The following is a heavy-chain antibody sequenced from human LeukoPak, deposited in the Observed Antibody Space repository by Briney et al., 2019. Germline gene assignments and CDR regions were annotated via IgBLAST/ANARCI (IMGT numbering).Heavy chain of an antibody. V-gene: IGHV4-30-2*03. Sequence: SQTLSLTCAVSGDSITSGNYYWSWIRQPPGKGLEWIGNIYYTGSTYYNASLQSRVTISIDTSKNQFSLRLNSVTAADTAMYYCVKSGGYGLIDYWGQGTLVTVSS. J-gene: IGHJ4*02. CDR2: IYYTGST. CDR1: GDSITSGNYY. CDR3: VKSGGYGLIDY. D-gene: IGHD1-26*01.